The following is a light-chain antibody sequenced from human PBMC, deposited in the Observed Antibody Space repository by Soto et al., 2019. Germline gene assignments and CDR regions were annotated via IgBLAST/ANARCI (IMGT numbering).Light chain of an antibody. CDR2: AAS. Sequence: DIQLTQSPSVLSASVGDRVTITCRASQGINSYLAWYQQKPGKVPKLLIYAASTLHSGVPSRFSGSGSGTEFTLTISGLQPEDFPTYYCQQLNSYPRTFGQGTKVEIK. CDR3: QQLNSYPRT. CDR1: QGINSY. J-gene: IGKJ1*01. V-gene: IGKV1-9*01.